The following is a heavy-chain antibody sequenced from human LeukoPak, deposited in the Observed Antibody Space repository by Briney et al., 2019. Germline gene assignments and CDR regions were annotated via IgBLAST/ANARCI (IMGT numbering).Heavy chain of an antibody. CDR3: ARYSSSFGVDY. CDR1: GASVSSGSYY. J-gene: IGHJ4*02. Sequence: SETLSLTCNVSGASVSSGSYYWSWIREPPGKGLEWIGYIYYSGSTNYNPSLKSRVTISVDTSKNQFSLKLSSVTAADTAVYYCARYSSSFGVDYWGQGTLVTVSS. CDR2: IYYSGST. D-gene: IGHD6-13*01. V-gene: IGHV4-61*01.